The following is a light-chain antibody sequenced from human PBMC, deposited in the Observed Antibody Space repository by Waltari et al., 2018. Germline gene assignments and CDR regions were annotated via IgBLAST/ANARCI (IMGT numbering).Light chain of an antibody. CDR3: SSHTRSSTRV. CDR1: SSDIGGYNY. Sequence: QSALTQPASVSGSPGQSITISCTGSSSDIGGYNYVSWYQQHPGKAPKVILYDVQNRPSGVPDRFSGSQAGHTASLPSAGLQDEDEADYYCSSHTRSSTRVFGGGT. V-gene: IGLV2-14*03. CDR2: DVQ. J-gene: IGLJ3*02.